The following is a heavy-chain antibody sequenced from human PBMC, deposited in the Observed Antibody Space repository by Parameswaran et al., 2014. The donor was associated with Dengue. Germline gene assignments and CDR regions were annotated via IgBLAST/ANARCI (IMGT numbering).Heavy chain of an antibody. Sequence: WIRQPPGKGLEWVAVISYDGSNKYYADSVKGRFTISRDNSKNTLYLQMNSLRAEDTAVYYCAKVKSVLAYWPSLYYMDVWGKGTTVTVSS. J-gene: IGHJ6*03. CDR3: AKVKSVLAYWPSLYYMDV. CDR2: ISYDGSNK. V-gene: IGHV3-30*18. D-gene: IGHD2-21*01.